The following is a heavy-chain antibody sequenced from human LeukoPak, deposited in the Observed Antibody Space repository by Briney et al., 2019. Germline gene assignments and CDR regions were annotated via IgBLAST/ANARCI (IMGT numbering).Heavy chain of an antibody. CDR3: ARDHNYYGSGSYWVWFDP. V-gene: IGHV1-3*01. CDR2: INAGNGNT. Sequence: AASVKVSCKASGYTFTSYAMHWVRQAPGQRLEWMGWINAGNGNTKYSQKFQGRATITRDTSASTAYMELSSLRSEDTAVYYCARDHNYYGSGSYWVWFDPWGQGTLVTVSS. J-gene: IGHJ5*02. D-gene: IGHD3-10*01. CDR1: GYTFTSYA.